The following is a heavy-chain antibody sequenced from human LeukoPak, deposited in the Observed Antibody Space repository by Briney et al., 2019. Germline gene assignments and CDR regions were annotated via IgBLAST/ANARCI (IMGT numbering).Heavy chain of an antibody. Sequence: PSETLSLTCAISGYSISSGYYWGWIRQPPGKGLEWIGSICHSGSTYYNPSLKSRVTISVDTSKNQFSLKLSSVTTADTAVYYCARTKTVTTVAFEYWGQGTLVTVSS. CDR2: ICHSGST. CDR3: ARTKTVTTVAFEY. V-gene: IGHV4-38-2*01. CDR1: GYSISSGYY. D-gene: IGHD4-17*01. J-gene: IGHJ4*02.